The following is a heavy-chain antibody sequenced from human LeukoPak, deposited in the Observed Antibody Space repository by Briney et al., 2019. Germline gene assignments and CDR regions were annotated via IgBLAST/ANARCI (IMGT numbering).Heavy chain of an antibody. CDR3: ARKIRGPMVRGRYFDL. CDR1: GGSFSGYY. Sequence: PSETLSLTCAVYGGSFSGYYWSWIRQPPGKGLEWIGEINHSGSTNYNPSLKSRVTISVDTSKNQFSLKLSSVTAADTAVYYCARKIRGPMVRGRYFDLWGRGTLVTVSS. D-gene: IGHD3-10*01. CDR2: INHSGST. V-gene: IGHV4-34*01. J-gene: IGHJ2*01.